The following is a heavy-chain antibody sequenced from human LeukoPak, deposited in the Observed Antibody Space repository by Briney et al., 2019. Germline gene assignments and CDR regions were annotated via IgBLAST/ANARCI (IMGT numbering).Heavy chain of an antibody. D-gene: IGHD6-13*01. CDR1: GYTFTGYY. CDR3: ARDLSSSWSPRFDP. Sequence: ASVKVSCKASGYTFTGYYMHWVRQAPGQGLEWMGWINPNSGGTNYAQKFQGRVTMTRDTSISTAYMKLSRLRSDDTAVYYCARDLSSSWSPRFDPWGQGTLVTVSS. J-gene: IGHJ5*02. V-gene: IGHV1-2*02. CDR2: INPNSGGT.